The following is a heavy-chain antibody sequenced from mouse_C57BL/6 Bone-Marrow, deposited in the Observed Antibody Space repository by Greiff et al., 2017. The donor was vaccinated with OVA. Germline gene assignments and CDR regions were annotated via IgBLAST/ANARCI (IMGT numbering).Heavy chain of an antibody. CDR3: ASRDYYGSSYDFDY. CDR2: INSDGGST. Sequence: ESGGGLVQPGESLKLSCESNEYEFPSHDMSWVRKTPEKRLELVAAINSDGGSTYYPDTMERRFIISRDNTKKTLYLQMSSLRSEDTALYYCASRDYYGSSYDFDYWGQGTTLTVSS. D-gene: IGHD1-1*01. CDR1: EYEFPSHD. J-gene: IGHJ2*01. V-gene: IGHV5-2*01.